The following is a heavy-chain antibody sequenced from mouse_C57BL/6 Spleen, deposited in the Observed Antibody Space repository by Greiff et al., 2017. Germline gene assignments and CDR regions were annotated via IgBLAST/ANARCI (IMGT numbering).Heavy chain of an antibody. CDR1: GYTFTEYP. V-gene: IGHV1-62-2*01. D-gene: IGHD2-14*01. CDR2: FYPGSGSR. J-gene: IGHJ3*01. Sequence: VMLVESGAELARPGASVKLSCKASGYTFTEYPIPWVKQRSGQGLEWIGWFYPGSGSRKYNEKFKDKATLTADKSSSTGYMELRRWTSEDSAVYVCARHEGGYFPCAYWGQGTLVTVSA. CDR3: ARHEGGYFPCAY.